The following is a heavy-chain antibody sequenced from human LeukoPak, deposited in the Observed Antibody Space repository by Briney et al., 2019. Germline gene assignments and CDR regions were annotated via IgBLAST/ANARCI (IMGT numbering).Heavy chain of an antibody. CDR3: AREYSSSSGKALDY. Sequence: ETLSLTCTVSGGSISSYYWNWLRQPAGKGLEWIGHIYTSGSTNYNPSLKSRVTMSVDTSKNQFSLKLNSVTAADTAFYYCAREYSSSSGKALDYWGQGTLVTVSS. CDR1: GGSISSYY. D-gene: IGHD6-6*01. J-gene: IGHJ4*02. V-gene: IGHV4-4*07. CDR2: IYTSGST.